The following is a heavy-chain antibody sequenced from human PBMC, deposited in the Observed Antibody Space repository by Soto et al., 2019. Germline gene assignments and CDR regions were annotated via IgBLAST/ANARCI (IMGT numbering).Heavy chain of an antibody. J-gene: IGHJ6*02. D-gene: IGHD5-12*01. CDR3: SRDPSIVATTDYYYYGMDV. CDR1: GGTFSSYA. CDR2: IIPIFGTA. Sequence: SVKVSCKASGGTFSSYAISWVRQAPGQGLEWMGGIIPIFGTANYAQKFQGRVTITADESTSTAYMELSSLRSEDTAVYYCSRDPSIVATTDYYYYGMDVWGQGTTVTVSS. V-gene: IGHV1-69*13.